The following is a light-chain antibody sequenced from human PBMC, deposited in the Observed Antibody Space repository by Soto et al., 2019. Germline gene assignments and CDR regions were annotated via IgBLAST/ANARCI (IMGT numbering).Light chain of an antibody. Sequence: DIVMTQSPDSLAVSLGERATINCKSSQRVLYSSNNKNYLAWYQQRPGQPPTLLIYWASTRESGVPDRFSGSGSGTDFTLTITSLQAEDVAVYYCQQYESTPPTFGQGTKLEIK. J-gene: IGKJ2*01. CDR2: WAS. CDR3: QQYESTPPT. V-gene: IGKV4-1*01. CDR1: QRVLYSSNNKNY.